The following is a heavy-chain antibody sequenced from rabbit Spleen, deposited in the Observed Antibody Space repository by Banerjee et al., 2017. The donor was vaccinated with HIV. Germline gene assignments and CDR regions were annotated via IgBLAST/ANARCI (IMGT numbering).Heavy chain of an antibody. D-gene: IGHD2-1*01. J-gene: IGHJ4*01. CDR1: GFDLSSYYY. Sequence: QEQLEESGGGLVKPEGSLTLTCTASGFDLSSYYYICWVRQAPGKGLEWIGCIYAGSSGGTWYASWVNGRFTLSKTSSTTVTLQMTSLTDADTATYFCARGTYVGDFTLWGPGTLVTVS. CDR3: ARGTYVGDFTL. CDR2: IYAGSSGGT. V-gene: IGHV1S45*01.